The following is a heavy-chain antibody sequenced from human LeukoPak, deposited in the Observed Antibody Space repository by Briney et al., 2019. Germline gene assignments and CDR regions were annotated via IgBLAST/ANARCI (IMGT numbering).Heavy chain of an antibody. V-gene: IGHV1-2*02. CDR2: INPNSGGT. CDR1: GYTSTGYY. Sequence: ASVKVSCKASGYTSTGYYMHCVRQAPGQGLEWMGWINPNSGGTNYAQKFQGRVTMTRDTSISTAYMELSRLRSDDTAVYYCARDFWSGLGYMDVWGKGTTVTVSS. CDR3: ARDFWSGLGYMDV. D-gene: IGHD3-3*01. J-gene: IGHJ6*03.